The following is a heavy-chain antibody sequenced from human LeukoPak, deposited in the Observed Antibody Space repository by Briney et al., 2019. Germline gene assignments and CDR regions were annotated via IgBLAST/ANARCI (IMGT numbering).Heavy chain of an antibody. Sequence: SEALSLTCSVSGGSISSSNWWSWVRQPPGKGLEWIGEIYHSGSTNYNPSLKSRVTISVDKSKNHFSLKLSSVTAADTAVYYCARDGGFHAFDIWGQGTMVTVSS. CDR2: IYHSGST. CDR1: GGSISSSNW. J-gene: IGHJ3*02. CDR3: ARDGGFHAFDI. V-gene: IGHV4-4*02. D-gene: IGHD3-3*01.